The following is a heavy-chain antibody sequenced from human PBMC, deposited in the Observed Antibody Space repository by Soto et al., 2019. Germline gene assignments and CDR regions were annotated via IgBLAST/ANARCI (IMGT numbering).Heavy chain of an antibody. D-gene: IGHD3-3*01. V-gene: IGHV4-39*01. Sequence: QLQLQESGPGLVKPSETLSLTCTVSSGSISSRSHYWGWIRQSPGKHLEWIGSSYYRGSTHYNPSLKTRVTISVDTSKKQVSLKVYSVTAADTAVYYCATADGFGVVTPFFEYWGQGILVTVSS. CDR3: ATADGFGVVTPFFEY. J-gene: IGHJ4*02. CDR2: SYYRGST. CDR1: SGSISSRSHY.